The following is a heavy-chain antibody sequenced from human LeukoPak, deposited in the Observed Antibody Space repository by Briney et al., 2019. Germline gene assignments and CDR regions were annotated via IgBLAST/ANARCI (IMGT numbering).Heavy chain of an antibody. J-gene: IGHJ6*03. CDR1: GYTFTVYY. Sequence: ASVKVSCKASGYTFTVYYIHWVRQAPGQGLEWMGWISDYNGNTNYAQKLQGRVTMTTDTSTSTAYMELRSLRAEDTAVYYCAKDRSMVPGVMITFRRPGTMDVWGKGTTVIISS. D-gene: IGHD3-10*01. CDR2: ISDYNGNT. CDR3: AKDRSMVPGVMITFRRPGTMDV. V-gene: IGHV1-18*04.